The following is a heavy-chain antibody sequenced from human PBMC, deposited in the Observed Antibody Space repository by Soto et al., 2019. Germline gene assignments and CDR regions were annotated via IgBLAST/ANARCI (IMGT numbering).Heavy chain of an antibody. CDR2: INYDGYS. CDR3: ARHGFGPLHGLVDV. Sequence: QVQLQESGPGLVKPSETLSLTCTVSGGSITNYYCSWFRQPPGKGLEWIGYINYDGYSAYNLSLKRRVTLSMYASKTHFSLMLESVTAKDTAVYYCARHGFGPLHGLVDVWGPGTTVIVSS. D-gene: IGHD3-10*01. J-gene: IGHJ6*02. V-gene: IGHV4-59*08. CDR1: GGSITNYY.